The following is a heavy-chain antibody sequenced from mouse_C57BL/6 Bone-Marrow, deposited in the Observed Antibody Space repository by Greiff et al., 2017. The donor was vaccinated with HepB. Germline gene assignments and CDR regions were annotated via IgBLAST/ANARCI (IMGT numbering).Heavy chain of an antibody. J-gene: IGHJ4*01. D-gene: IGHD1-1*01. CDR3: ARVTTVVGYAMDY. V-gene: IGHV1-72*01. Sequence: QVQLQQPGAELVKPGASVKLSCKASGYTFTSYWMPWVKQRPGRGLEGIGRIDPNSGGTKYNEKFKSKATLTGDKPSSPAYMQLSSLTSEDSAVYYCARVTTVVGYAMDYWGQGTSVTVSS. CDR2: IDPNSGGT. CDR1: GYTFTSYW.